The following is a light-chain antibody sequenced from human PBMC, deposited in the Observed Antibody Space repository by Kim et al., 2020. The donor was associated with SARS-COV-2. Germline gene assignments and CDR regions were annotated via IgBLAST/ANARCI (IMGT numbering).Light chain of an antibody. J-gene: IGLJ2*01. V-gene: IGLV2-23*01. CDR2: EGS. Sequence: PGKSITISCTGTSSDVGRYNIVSWYQQYPGKAPKLMIYEGSKRPSGVSNRFSGSKSGNTASLTISGLQADDEADYCCCSYAGSSTVFGGGTKLTVL. CDR3: CSYAGSSTV. CDR1: SSDVGRYNI.